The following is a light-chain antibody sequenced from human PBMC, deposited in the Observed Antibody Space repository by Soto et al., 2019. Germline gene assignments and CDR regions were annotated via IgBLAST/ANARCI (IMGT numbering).Light chain of an antibody. CDR3: QQCYSFPRT. V-gene: IGKV1-39*01. CDR1: QDISSY. CDR2: TAS. J-gene: IGKJ1*01. Sequence: DIQLAHSLSSLSASIFGKVHIXSLASQDISSYLNWYLQKPGKAPELLIFTASSLQSGVPSRFSGSGSGTDFILTISSLQPEDFATYYCQQCYSFPRTFGLGTKVDIK.